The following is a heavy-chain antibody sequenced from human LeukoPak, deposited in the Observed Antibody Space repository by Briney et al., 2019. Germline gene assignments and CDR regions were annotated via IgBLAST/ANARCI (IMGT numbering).Heavy chain of an antibody. V-gene: IGHV4-61*02. CDR3: ARTQVGFFYYFDY. CDR2: IYTSGST. Sequence: PSQTLSLTCTVSGGSISSGSYYWSWIRQPAGKGLEWIGRIYTSGSTNYNPSLKSRVTISVDTSKNQFSLKLSSVTAADTAVYYCARTQVGFFYYFDYWGQGTLVTVSS. CDR1: GGSISSGSYY. D-gene: IGHD1-26*01. J-gene: IGHJ4*02.